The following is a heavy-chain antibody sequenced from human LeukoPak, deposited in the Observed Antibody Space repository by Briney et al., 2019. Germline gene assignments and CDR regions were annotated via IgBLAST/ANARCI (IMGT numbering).Heavy chain of an antibody. J-gene: IGHJ4*02. CDR3: ATLDPSDY. CDR1: GGTFSSYA. CDR2: IIPIFGTA. V-gene: IGHV1-69*13. Sequence: GASVKVSCKASGGTFSSYAISWVRQAPGQGLEWMGGIIPIFGTAKYAQKFQGRVTITADESTSTAYMELSSLSSEDTAVYHCATLDPSDYWGQGTLVTVSS.